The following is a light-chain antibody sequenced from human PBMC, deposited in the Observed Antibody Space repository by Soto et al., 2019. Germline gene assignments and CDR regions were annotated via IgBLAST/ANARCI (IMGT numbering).Light chain of an antibody. CDR3: CSYAGTYTFV. Sequence: QSVLTQPPSASGSLGQSVTISCTGTSSDVGAYNYVSWYQQHPGKAPKLMIYEVTRRPSGVPDRFSGSKSGNTASLTISGLQADDEADYYCCSYAGTYTFVFGTGTKVTVL. CDR2: EVT. V-gene: IGLV2-8*01. J-gene: IGLJ1*01. CDR1: SSDVGAYNY.